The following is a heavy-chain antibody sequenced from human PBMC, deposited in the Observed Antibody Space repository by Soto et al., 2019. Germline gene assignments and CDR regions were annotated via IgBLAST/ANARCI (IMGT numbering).Heavy chain of an antibody. J-gene: IGHJ4*02. CDR2: IIPIFGTA. Sequence: GASVKVSCKASGGTFSSYAISWVRQALGQGXEWMGGIIPIFGTANYAQKFQGRVTIAADKSTSTAYMELSSLRSEDTAVYYCAATKTLRYCSGGSCPYPGPFDYWGQGTLVTVSS. CDR3: AATKTLRYCSGGSCPYPGPFDY. V-gene: IGHV1-69*06. D-gene: IGHD2-15*01. CDR1: GGTFSSYA.